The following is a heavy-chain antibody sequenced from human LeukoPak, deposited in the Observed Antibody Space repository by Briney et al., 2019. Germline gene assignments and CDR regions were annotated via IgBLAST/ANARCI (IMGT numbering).Heavy chain of an antibody. D-gene: IGHD6-6*01. Sequence: GGSLRLSCAASGFTFSSYWMHWVRQAPGKGLVWVSRISTDGGSTNSADSVKGRLTISRDNAKNTLYLQMNSLRAEDTAVYYCVREYSSSSGRAFDMWGQGTMVTVSP. CDR3: VREYSSSSGRAFDM. V-gene: IGHV3-74*01. CDR1: GFTFSSYW. CDR2: ISTDGGST. J-gene: IGHJ3*02.